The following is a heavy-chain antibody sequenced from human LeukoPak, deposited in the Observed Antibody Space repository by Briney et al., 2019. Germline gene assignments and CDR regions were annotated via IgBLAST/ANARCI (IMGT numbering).Heavy chain of an antibody. CDR2: IYRSGST. Sequence: SQTLSLTCSVSGTSVSTGGFYWTWIRQLPGKGLEWIGYIYRSGSTNYHPSLKSRVIISIDTSKNQFSLNLNSVTAADTAVYYCVSGGGWYWSFDYWGQGTLVTVSS. CDR3: VSGGGWYWSFDY. CDR1: GTSVSTGGFY. V-gene: IGHV4-31*03. D-gene: IGHD6-19*01. J-gene: IGHJ4*02.